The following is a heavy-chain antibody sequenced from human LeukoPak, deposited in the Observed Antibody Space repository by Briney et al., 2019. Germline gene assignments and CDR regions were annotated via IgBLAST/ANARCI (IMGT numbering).Heavy chain of an antibody. V-gene: IGHV3-74*01. CDR3: ARGPNSNWSGLDF. Sequence: GSLRLPCAASGFTFSSYWMHWVRQAPGKGLVWVSHINGDGSTTSYADSVKGRFTVSRDNAKNTLYLQVNNLRAEDTAVYYCARGPNSNWSGLDFWGQGTLLTVSS. J-gene: IGHJ4*02. D-gene: IGHD6-6*01. CDR2: INGDGSTT. CDR1: GFTFSSYW.